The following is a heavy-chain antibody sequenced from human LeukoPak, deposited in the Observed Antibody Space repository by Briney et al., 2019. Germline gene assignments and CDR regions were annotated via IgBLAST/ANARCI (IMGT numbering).Heavy chain of an antibody. J-gene: IGHJ3*02. CDR2: IKQDGSEK. V-gene: IGHV3-7*01. CDR1: GFTFSSYW. CDR3: ARVVKGYYDSSGYYYESDHDAFDI. D-gene: IGHD3-22*01. Sequence: TGGSLRLSCAASGFTFSSYWMSWVRQAPGKGLEWVANIKQDGSEKYYVDSAKGRFTISRDNAKNSLYLQMNSLRAEDTAVYYCARVVKGYYDSSGYYYESDHDAFDIWGQGTMVTVSS.